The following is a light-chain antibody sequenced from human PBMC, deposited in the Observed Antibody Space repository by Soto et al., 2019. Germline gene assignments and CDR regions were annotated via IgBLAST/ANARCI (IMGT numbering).Light chain of an antibody. V-gene: IGLV1-47*02. CDR3: VSWNDSLSGLV. J-gene: IGLJ1*01. Sequence: QSVLTQPPSASGTPGQRVTISCSGRSANIGNNYVCWYQQLPGTAPKLLIYSNNQRPSGVPDRFSGSKSGTSASLAISGLRSEEEADHYCVSWNDSLSGLVFGTGTKVTVL. CDR2: SNN. CDR1: SANIGNNY.